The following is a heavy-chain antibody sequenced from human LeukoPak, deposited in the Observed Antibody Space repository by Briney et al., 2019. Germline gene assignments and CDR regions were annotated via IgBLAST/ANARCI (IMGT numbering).Heavy chain of an antibody. CDR1: GYTLTELS. V-gene: IGHV1-24*01. CDR2: FDPEDGET. J-gene: IGHJ4*02. D-gene: IGHD2-2*01. Sequence: ASVKVSCKVSGYTLTELSMHWVRQAPGKGLEWMGGFDPEDGETIYAQKFQGRVTMTRNTSISTAYMELSSLRSEDTAVYYCARSFSDCSSTSCYGSYFDYWGQGTLVTVSS. CDR3: ARSFSDCSSTSCYGSYFDY.